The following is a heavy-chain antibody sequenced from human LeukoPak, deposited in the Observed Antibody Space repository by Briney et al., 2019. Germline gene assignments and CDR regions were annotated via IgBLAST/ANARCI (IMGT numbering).Heavy chain of an antibody. Sequence: GESLKISCKGSGYSINNYWIGWVRQMPGKGLEWMGIIYPADSDIRYSPSFQGQVTVSADKSISTAYLQWSSLKASDTAMYYCARQEYCSGGSCYTWFDPWGQGTLVIVSS. V-gene: IGHV5-51*01. CDR1: GYSINNYW. CDR2: IYPADSDI. CDR3: ARQEYCSGGSCYTWFDP. D-gene: IGHD2-15*01. J-gene: IGHJ5*02.